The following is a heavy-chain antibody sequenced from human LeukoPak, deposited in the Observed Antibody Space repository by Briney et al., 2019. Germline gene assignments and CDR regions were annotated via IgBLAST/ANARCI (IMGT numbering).Heavy chain of an antibody. Sequence: PGRSLRLSCAASGFTFSGYAMHWVRQAPGKGLEWVAVISNDGSNKYYADSVKGRFTISRDNSKNTLYLQMDSLRAEDTAVYYCAKKKQLGTGDAFDIWGQGTMVTVPS. J-gene: IGHJ3*02. CDR3: AKKKQLGTGDAFDI. CDR1: GFTFSGYA. D-gene: IGHD5-18*01. V-gene: IGHV3-30*04. CDR2: ISNDGSNK.